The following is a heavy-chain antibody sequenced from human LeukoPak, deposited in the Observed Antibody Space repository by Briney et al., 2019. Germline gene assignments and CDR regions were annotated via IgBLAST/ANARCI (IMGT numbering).Heavy chain of an antibody. V-gene: IGHV3-7*03. CDR3: ARAGSLNDAFDI. CDR2: IKQDGSKK. CDR1: GFPFSSYW. J-gene: IGHJ3*02. Sequence: GGSLRLSCVASGFPFSSYWMTWVRQAPGKGLEWVANIKQDGSKKSYVDSVKGRFTISRDNAKNSLYLQMNSLRAEDTAVYYCARAGSLNDAFDIWGQGTMVTVSS.